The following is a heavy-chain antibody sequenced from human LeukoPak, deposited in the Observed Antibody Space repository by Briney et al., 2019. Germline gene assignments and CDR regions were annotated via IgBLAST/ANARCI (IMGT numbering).Heavy chain of an antibody. V-gene: IGHV3-23*01. CDR2: ISNGGIST. Sequence: GGSPRLSCAASGFTFSNYAMSWVGQAPGKGLEWVSTISNGGISTYYADSVKGRFTISRDNSQNTLYLHMYSLRAEDTAIYYCAKVSAADYIAGTFDYWGQGTLVTVSS. CDR1: GFTFSNYA. J-gene: IGHJ4*02. CDR3: AKVSAADYIAGTFDY. D-gene: IGHD4/OR15-4a*01.